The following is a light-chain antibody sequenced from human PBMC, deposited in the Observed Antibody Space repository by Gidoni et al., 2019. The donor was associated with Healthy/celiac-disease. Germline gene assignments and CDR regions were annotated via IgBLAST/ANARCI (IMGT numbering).Light chain of an antibody. J-gene: IGKJ2*01. CDR1: QSVSSY. Sequence: EIVWTQSPATLSLSPGERATLSCRASQSVSSYLAWYQQKPGQAPRLLIYDASNRATGIPARFSGSGSGTDFTLTISSLEPEDFAVYYCQQRSNWPPGGTFXQXTKLEIK. CDR2: DAS. CDR3: QQRSNWPPGGT. V-gene: IGKV3-11*01.